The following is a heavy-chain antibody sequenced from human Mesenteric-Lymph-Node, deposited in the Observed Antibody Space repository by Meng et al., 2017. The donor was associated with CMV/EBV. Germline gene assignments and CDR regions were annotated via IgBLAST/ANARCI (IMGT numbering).Heavy chain of an antibody. D-gene: IGHD5-18*01. J-gene: IGHJ4*02. CDR2: IYYSGST. Sequence: SETLSLTCTVSGSSISSSSYYWGWIRQPPGKGLEWIGSIYYSGSTYYNPSLKSRVTISVDTSKNQFSLKLSSVTAADTAVYYCAREGDTAMVTGFDYWGQGTLVTVSS. V-gene: IGHV4-39*07. CDR3: AREGDTAMVTGFDY. CDR1: GSSISSSSYY.